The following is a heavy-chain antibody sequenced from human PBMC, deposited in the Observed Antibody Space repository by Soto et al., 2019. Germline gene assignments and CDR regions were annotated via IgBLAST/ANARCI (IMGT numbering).Heavy chain of an antibody. CDR3: SRIAVSGPRTGFDY. J-gene: IGHJ4*02. CDR1: GGSISNSSYL. D-gene: IGHD6-19*01. Sequence: SETLSLTCSVSGGSISNSSYLWGWVRQPPGKGLQWIGSVSHIGSTNYNPSLKSRLTISVGTSKTQSSLRLDSVTAADTAVYYCSRIAVSGPRTGFDYWGQGIPVTVSS. CDR2: VSHIGST. V-gene: IGHV4-39*01.